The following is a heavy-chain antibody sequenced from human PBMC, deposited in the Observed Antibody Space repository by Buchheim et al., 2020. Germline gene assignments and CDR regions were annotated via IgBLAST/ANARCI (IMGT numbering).Heavy chain of an antibody. V-gene: IGHV1-8*01. Sequence: QVQLVQSGAEVKKPGASVKVSCKASGYTFTSYDINWVRQATGQGLEWMGWMNPNSGNTGYAQKFQGRVTMTRNTSISTAYMELSSLRSEDTAVYYCARVLSTRFLEWLSYGYTDNLFPMGVKDYGMDVWGQGTT. CDR3: ARVLSTRFLEWLSYGYTDNLFPMGVKDYGMDV. J-gene: IGHJ6*02. CDR1: GYTFTSYD. CDR2: MNPNSGNT. D-gene: IGHD3-3*01.